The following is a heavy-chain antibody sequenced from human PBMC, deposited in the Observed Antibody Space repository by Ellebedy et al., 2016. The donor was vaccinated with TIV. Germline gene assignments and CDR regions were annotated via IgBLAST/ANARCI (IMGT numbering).Heavy chain of an antibody. V-gene: IGHV3-23*01. CDR3: AKDMVFGDGKWEIDV. CDR1: GFTFSGYA. D-gene: IGHD1-26*01. J-gene: IGHJ6*02. CDR2: INNGGRTT. Sequence: PGGSLRLSCVASGFTFSGYAMSWVRQAPGKGLEWVSGINNGGRTTSYADSVKGRFTISRDNSRSTLYLQMNSQRAEDSAVYYCAKDMVFGDGKWEIDVWGQGTTVTVSS.